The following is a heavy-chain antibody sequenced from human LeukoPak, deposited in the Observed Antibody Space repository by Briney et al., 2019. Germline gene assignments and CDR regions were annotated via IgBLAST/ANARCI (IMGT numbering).Heavy chain of an antibody. Sequence: PGGSLRLSCAASGYTFSSYAMSWVRQARGKGLEWVSAISGSGGSTYYADSVKGRFTISRDNSKNTLYLQMNSLRAEDTAVYYCAKDTAAGIGMILYYFDYGGKGTRVTVSS. D-gene: IGHD6-13*01. CDR3: AKDTAAGIGMILYYFDY. CDR1: GYTFSSYA. CDR2: ISGSGGST. V-gene: IGHV3-23*01. J-gene: IGHJ4*02.